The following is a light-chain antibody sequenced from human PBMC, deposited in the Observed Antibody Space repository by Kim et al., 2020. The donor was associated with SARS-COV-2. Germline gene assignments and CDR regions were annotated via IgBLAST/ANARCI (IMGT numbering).Light chain of an antibody. CDR2: EVT. CDR3: SSYAARNTLV. CDR1: GSDIGTYDY. J-gene: IGLJ2*01. V-gene: IGLV2-8*01. Sequence: GQSVPISCMGTGSDIGTYDYVSWYQQHPGKAPKLLIFEVTKRPSGVPDRFSGSKSGNTASLTVSGLQTEDEADYFCSSYAARNTLVFGGGTKLTV.